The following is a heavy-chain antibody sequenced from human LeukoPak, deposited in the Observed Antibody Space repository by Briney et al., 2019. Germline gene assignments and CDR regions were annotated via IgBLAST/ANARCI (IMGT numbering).Heavy chain of an antibody. CDR3: AKPGGAAAGTSWFDP. Sequence: GRSLRLSCAASGFTFDDYAMHWVRQAPGKGLEWVSGISWNSGSIGYADSVKGRFTISRDNSKNTLYLQMNSLRAEDTAVYYCAKPGGAAAGTSWFDPWGQGTLVTVSS. CDR2: ISWNSGSI. CDR1: GFTFDDYA. D-gene: IGHD6-13*01. J-gene: IGHJ5*02. V-gene: IGHV3-9*01.